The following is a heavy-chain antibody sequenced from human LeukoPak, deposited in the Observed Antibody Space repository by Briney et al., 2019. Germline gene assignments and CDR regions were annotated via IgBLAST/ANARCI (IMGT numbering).Heavy chain of an antibody. V-gene: IGHV4-34*01. J-gene: IGHJ4*02. CDR3: ARLKNRGSYFAGGYFDY. Sequence: SETLSLTCAVYGGSFSGYYWSWIRQPPGKGLEWIGEINHSGSTNYNPSLKSRVTISVDTSKNQFSLELSSVTAADTAVYYCARLKNRGSYFAGGYFDYWGQGTLVTVSS. CDR2: INHSGST. CDR1: GGSFSGYY. D-gene: IGHD1-26*01.